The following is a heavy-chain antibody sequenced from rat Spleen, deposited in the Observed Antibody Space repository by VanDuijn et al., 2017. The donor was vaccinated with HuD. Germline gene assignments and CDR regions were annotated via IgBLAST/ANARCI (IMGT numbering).Heavy chain of an antibody. J-gene: IGHJ2*01. Sequence: QVQLKESGPGLVQPSQTLSLTCTVSGLSLTAFHVHWVRQPPGKGLEWMGVIWGNGNTNYNSALKSRLSISRDTSKSQIYLKMNGLQTEDTAIYFCVRERVPGFAFYFDYWGQGVMVTVSS. V-gene: IGHV2-13*01. D-gene: IGHD1-4*01. CDR3: VRERVPGFAFYFDY. CDR1: GLSLTAFH. CDR2: IWGNGNT.